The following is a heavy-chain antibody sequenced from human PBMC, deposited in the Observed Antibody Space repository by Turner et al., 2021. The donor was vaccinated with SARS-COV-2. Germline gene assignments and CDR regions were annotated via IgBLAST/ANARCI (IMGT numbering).Heavy chain of an antibody. D-gene: IGHD3-3*01. V-gene: IGHV4-39*02. CDR2: IYYSGRT. J-gene: IGHJ5*02. CDR1: GCTINSSYYY. Sequence: QLLLQESRPRLVKPAATLSPPSTVSGCTINSSYYYWGWIRQPPGTGMAWIGTIYYSGRTYYSPSIKSRVTISVDTSKNHFSLTLSSMAAADTAVYFCARNGEWRFDPWGQGTLVTVSS. CDR3: ARNGEWRFDP.